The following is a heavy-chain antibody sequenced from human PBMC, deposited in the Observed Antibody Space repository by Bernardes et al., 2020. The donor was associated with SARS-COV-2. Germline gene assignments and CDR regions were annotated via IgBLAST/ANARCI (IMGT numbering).Heavy chain of an antibody. D-gene: IGHD6-19*01. J-gene: IGHJ4*02. CDR2: ISPNTGDT. CDR3: LKTTSVSGTTWFDY. V-gene: IGHV1-18*04. Sequence: ASVKVSCKASGYTFIGYGISWVRQAPGQGLEWMGWISPNTGDTNYAQQLQGRVTMTTDTSTSTAYMELRSLTSDDTAVYYCLKTTSVSGTTWFDYWGQGTLVIVSS. CDR1: GYTFIGYG.